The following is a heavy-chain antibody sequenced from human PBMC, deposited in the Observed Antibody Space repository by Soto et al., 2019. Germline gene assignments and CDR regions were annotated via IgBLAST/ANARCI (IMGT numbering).Heavy chain of an antibody. D-gene: IGHD6-25*01. CDR2: ISSSVSYT. CDR3: AKASGRVNKRFDS. V-gene: IGHV3-11*06. CDR1: GFTFSDYY. Sequence: QVQVVESGGGLVTPGGSLRLSCAASGFTFSDYYMTWIRQDPGKGLEWVSYISSSVSYTNYADSVKGRFTLSSDNAKNSGDLQMNSLGAEDTDVYYCAKASGRVNKRFDSWGQGTLVTVSS. J-gene: IGHJ4*02.